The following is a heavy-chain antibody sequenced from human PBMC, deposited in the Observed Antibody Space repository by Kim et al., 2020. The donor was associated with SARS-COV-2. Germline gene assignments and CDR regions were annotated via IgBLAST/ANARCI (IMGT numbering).Heavy chain of an antibody. CDR3: ASEVWENYDILTVDYYYGMDV. Sequence: GESLKISCKGSGYSFTSYWISWVRQMPGKGLEWMGRIDPSDSYTNYSPSFQGHVTISADKSISTAYLQWSSLKASDTAMYYCASEVWENYDILTVDYYYGMDVWGQGTTVTVSS. D-gene: IGHD3-9*01. CDR1: GYSFTSYW. J-gene: IGHJ6*02. CDR2: IDPSDSYT. V-gene: IGHV5-10-1*01.